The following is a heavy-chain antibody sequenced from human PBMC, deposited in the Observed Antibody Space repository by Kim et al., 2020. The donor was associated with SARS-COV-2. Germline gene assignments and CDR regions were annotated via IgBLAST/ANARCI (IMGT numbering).Heavy chain of an antibody. CDR3: ARASPSSSRPY. D-gene: IGHD6-13*01. J-gene: IGHJ4*02. Sequence: TYYADSVKGRFTISRDNSKNTLYLQMNSLRAEDTAVYYCARASPSSSRPYWGQGTLVTVSS. CDR2: T. V-gene: IGHV3-53*01.